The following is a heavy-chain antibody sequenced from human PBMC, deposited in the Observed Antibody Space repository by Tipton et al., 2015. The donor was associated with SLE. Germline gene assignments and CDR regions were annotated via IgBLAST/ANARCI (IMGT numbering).Heavy chain of an antibody. D-gene: IGHD4-17*01. CDR3: AREMTTVPNWFDP. J-gene: IGHJ5*02. CDR1: GGSISSGSYY. V-gene: IGHV4-61*02. CDR2: IYTSGST. Sequence: TLSLTCTVSGGSISSGSYYWSWIRQPAGKGLEWIGRIYTSGSTNYNPSLKSRVTISVDTSKNQFSLKLSSVTAADTAVYYCAREMTTVPNWFDPWGQGTLVTVSS.